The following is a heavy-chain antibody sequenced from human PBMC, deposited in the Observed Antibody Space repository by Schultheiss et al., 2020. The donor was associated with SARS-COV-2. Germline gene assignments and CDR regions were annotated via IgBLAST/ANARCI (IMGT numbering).Heavy chain of an antibody. V-gene: IGHV4-34*01. Sequence: SETLSHTCAVYGGSFSGYYWSWIRQPPGKGLEWIGEINHSGSTNYNPSLKSRVTISVDTSKNQFSLKLSSVTAADTAVYYCASEHCSGGSCFIFWGQGTLVTVSS. CDR3: ASEHCSGGSCFIF. CDR1: GGSFSGYY. J-gene: IGHJ4*02. D-gene: IGHD2-15*01. CDR2: INHSGST.